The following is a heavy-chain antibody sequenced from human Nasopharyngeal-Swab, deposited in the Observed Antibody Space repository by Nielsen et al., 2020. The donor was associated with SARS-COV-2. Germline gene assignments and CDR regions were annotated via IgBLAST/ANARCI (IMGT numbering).Heavy chain of an antibody. CDR2: IIPILGIA. D-gene: IGHD5-18*01. V-gene: IGHV1-69*04. CDR3: ARGPALGTAFFDY. Sequence: SVKVSCKASGGTFSSYAISWVRQAPGQGLEWMGRIIPILGIANYAQKFQGRVTTTADKSTSTAYMELSSLRSEDTAVYYCARGPALGTAFFDYWGQGTLVTVSS. J-gene: IGHJ4*02. CDR1: GGTFSSYA.